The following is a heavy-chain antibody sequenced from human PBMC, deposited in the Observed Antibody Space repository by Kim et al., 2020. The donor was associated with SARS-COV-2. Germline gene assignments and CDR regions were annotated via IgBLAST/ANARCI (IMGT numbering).Heavy chain of an antibody. V-gene: IGHV3-43*01. D-gene: IGHD3-9*01. CDR3: ARSFYNIAWYYFDF. Sequence: YADSVRGRFTISRDNSKNSLYLQMSSLRIEDTALYYCARSFYNIAWYYFDFWGQGALVTVSS. J-gene: IGHJ4*02.